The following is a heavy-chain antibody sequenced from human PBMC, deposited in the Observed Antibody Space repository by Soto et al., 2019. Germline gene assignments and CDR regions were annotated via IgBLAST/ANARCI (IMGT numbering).Heavy chain of an antibody. CDR1: GDSISNSNYY. CDR3: ARSNSGYYKWFDP. V-gene: IGHV4-39*01. Sequence: SETLSLTCTVSGDSISNSNYYWGWIRQPPGKGLEWIANIYYSGITYYNPSLKSRVAISVDTSKNQFSLKLSSVTAADTAIYYCARSNSGYYKWFDPWGQGTLVTVSS. D-gene: IGHD3-22*01. CDR2: IYYSGIT. J-gene: IGHJ5*02.